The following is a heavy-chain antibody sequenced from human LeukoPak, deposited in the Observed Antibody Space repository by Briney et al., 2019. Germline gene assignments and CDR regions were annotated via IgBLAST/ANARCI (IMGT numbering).Heavy chain of an antibody. Sequence: GASVKVSCKASGYTFTSYDINWVRQATGQGLEWMGWMNPNSGNTGYAQKFQGRVTMTRNTSISTAYMELSSLRSEDTAVYYCARRRGGLWFGELFYWFDPWGQGTLVTVSS. V-gene: IGHV1-8*01. CDR1: GYTFTSYD. J-gene: IGHJ5*02. CDR3: ARRRGGLWFGELFYWFDP. CDR2: MNPNSGNT. D-gene: IGHD3-10*01.